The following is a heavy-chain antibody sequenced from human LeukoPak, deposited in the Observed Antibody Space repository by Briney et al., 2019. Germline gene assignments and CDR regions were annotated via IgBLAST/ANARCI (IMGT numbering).Heavy chain of an antibody. Sequence: GGSLRLSCAASGFTFSSYSMNWVRQAPGKGLEWVSYISSSSSTIYYADSVKGRFTISRDNAKNSLYLQMNSLRAEDTAVYYCASYPQDHEGDYWGQGTLVTVSS. J-gene: IGHJ4*02. CDR2: ISSSSSTI. V-gene: IGHV3-48*01. D-gene: IGHD2-15*01. CDR3: ASYPQDHEGDY. CDR1: GFTFSSYS.